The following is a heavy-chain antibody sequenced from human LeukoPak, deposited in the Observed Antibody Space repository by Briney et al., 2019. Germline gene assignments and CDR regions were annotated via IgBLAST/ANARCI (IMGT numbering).Heavy chain of an antibody. CDR2: ISAYNGNT. CDR1: GYTFTSCG. D-gene: IGHD2-15*01. Sequence: ASVKVSCKASGYTFTSCGISWVRQAPGQGLEWMGWISAYNGNTNYAQKLQGRVTMTTDTSTSTAYMELRSLRSDDTAVYYCARADIVVVVAATGWFDPWGQGTLVTVSS. CDR3: ARADIVVVVAATGWFDP. V-gene: IGHV1-18*01. J-gene: IGHJ5*02.